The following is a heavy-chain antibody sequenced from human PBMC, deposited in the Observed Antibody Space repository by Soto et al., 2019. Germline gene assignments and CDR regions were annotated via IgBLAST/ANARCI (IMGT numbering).Heavy chain of an antibody. CDR2: INAGNGNT. CDR3: ARAEQGYFSSTSCYGNYYSGMAV. CDR1: GYDGTRYA. Sequence: NTAGYDGTRYALPWLRKAPVHRLEWMLWINAGNGNTKYSQMFQGRVTITRDTSASKAYMELSSLRSEDTAVYYCARAEQGYFSSTSCYGNYYSGMAVWGHGTTVTVSS. D-gene: IGHD2-2*01. V-gene: IGHV1-3*01. J-gene: IGHJ6*02.